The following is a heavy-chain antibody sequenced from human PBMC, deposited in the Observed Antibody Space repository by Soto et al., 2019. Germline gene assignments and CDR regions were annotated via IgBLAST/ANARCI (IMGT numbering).Heavy chain of an antibody. D-gene: IGHD6-25*01. CDR3: ARGRILGWQRENYFDY. Sequence: SETLSLTCAVYGGSFSGYYWSWIRQPPGKGLEWIGEINHSGSTNYNPSLKSRVTISVDTSKNQFSLKLSSVTAADTAVYYCARGRILGWQRENYFDYWGQGTLVTVSS. CDR1: GGSFSGYY. V-gene: IGHV4-34*01. CDR2: INHSGST. J-gene: IGHJ4*02.